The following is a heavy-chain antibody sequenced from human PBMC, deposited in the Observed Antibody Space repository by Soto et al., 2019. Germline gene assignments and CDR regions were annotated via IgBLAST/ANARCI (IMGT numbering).Heavy chain of an antibody. CDR2: ISGSGGST. CDR3: AKSADIVVVVAATRPLYYFDY. Sequence: RLSCAASGFTFSSYAMSWVRQAPGKGLEWVSAISGSGGSTYYADSVKGRFTISRDNSKNTLYLQMNSLRAEDTAVYYCAKSADIVVVVAATRPLYYFDYWGQGTLVTVSS. D-gene: IGHD2-15*01. CDR1: GFTFSSYA. V-gene: IGHV3-23*01. J-gene: IGHJ4*02.